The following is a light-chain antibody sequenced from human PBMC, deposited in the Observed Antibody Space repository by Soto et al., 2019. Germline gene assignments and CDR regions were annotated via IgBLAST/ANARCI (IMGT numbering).Light chain of an antibody. CDR2: EVS. J-gene: IGLJ1*01. CDR3: SLYTSENAYV. CDR1: STDFVSYNR. Sequence: QYALTQPPSVSGSPGQSVTISYTGTSTDFVSYNRVSWYQQPPGTAPKLMIYEVSKRPSGVPDRFSGSKSGNTASLTISGLQAADEADYYCSLYTSENAYVFGTGTKVTVL. V-gene: IGLV2-18*01.